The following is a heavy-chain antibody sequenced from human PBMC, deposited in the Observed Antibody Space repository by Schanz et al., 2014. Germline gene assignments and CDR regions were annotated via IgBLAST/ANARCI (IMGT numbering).Heavy chain of an antibody. CDR2: IGYLGDT. D-gene: IGHD1-1*01. CDR1: GFTLSNSD. CDR3: ARGTDWNLHY. J-gene: IGHJ4*02. Sequence: EVQLVESGGGLAQPGGSLRLSCAASGFTLSNSDMHWVRQGTGKGLEWVSTIGYLGDTYYPDSVKSRLTVSRDSGRNSLYLQMNSLRAGDTAVYYCARGTDWNLHYWGQGALVTVSS. V-gene: IGHV3-13*01.